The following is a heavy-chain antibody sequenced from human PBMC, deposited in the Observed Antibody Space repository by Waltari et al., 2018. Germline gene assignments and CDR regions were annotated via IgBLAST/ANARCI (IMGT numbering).Heavy chain of an antibody. Sequence: QVQLVESGGGLVKPGGSLSLSCAASGFTFRDYYMRWIRQAPGKGLEWVSYINTGGSIIYYADSVKGRFTISRDNAKNSLYLQMNSLRAEDTAVYYCAGDLGYFDYWGQGTLVTVSS. CDR3: AGDLGYFDY. CDR1: GFTFRDYY. J-gene: IGHJ4*02. D-gene: IGHD3-10*01. CDR2: INTGGSII. V-gene: IGHV3-11*04.